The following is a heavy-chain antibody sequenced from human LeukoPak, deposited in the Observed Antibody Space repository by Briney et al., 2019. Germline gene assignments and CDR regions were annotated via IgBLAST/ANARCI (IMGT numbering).Heavy chain of an antibody. Sequence: GGSLRLSCAASGFTFDDYAMHWVRQAPGKGLEWVAIISDDGIKKYYADSKKGRFTISRDNSKNTLYLQVNGLRPEDTAVYYCARDGGDKTAYYGDQFDCWGQGTLVTVSS. V-gene: IGHV3-30*01. CDR2: ISDDGIKK. CDR3: ARDGGDKTAYYGDQFDC. CDR1: GFTFDDYA. D-gene: IGHD3-9*01. J-gene: IGHJ4*02.